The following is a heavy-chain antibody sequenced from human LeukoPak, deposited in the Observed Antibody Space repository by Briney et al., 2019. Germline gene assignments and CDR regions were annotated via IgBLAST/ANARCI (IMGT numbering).Heavy chain of an antibody. D-gene: IGHD3-16*02. CDR1: GFTFSSYW. CDR3: ARSGSYDYVWGSYRFDY. Sequence: PGGSLRLSCAASGFTFSSYWMSWVRQAPGKGLEWVANIKQDGSEKYYVDSVKGRLTISRDNAKNSLYLQMNSLRAEDTAVYYCARSGSYDYVWGSYRFDYWGQGTLVTVSS. V-gene: IGHV3-7*03. CDR2: IKQDGSEK. J-gene: IGHJ4*02.